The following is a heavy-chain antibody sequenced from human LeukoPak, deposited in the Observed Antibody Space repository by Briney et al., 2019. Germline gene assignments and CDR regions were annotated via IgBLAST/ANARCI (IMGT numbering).Heavy chain of an antibody. D-gene: IGHD5-18*01. CDR1: GFSFSNAW. CDR3: TTELIQLFDH. V-gene: IGHV3-15*01. Sequence: GGSLRLSCAASGFSFSNAWMSWVRQAPGKGVEWVGRIRSNIDRVTTDYSLPEKAIFTISRISSKNTLYLQMRSLKTEDTAVYYCTTELIQLFDHWGQGTLVTVSS. J-gene: IGHJ4*02. CDR2: IRSNIDRVTT.